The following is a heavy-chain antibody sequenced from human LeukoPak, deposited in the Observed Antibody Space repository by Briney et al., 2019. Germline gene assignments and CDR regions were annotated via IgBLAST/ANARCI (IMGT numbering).Heavy chain of an antibody. CDR2: IRYDGSNK. V-gene: IGHV3-30*02. CDR1: GFTFSSYG. Sequence: GGSLRLSCAASGFTFSSYGMHWVRQAPGKGLEWVAFIRYDGSNKYYADSVKGRFTISRDNSKNTLYLQMNSLRAEDTAVYYCAKDFQRGIAAPGECDAIDIWGQGTMVTVSS. J-gene: IGHJ3*02. D-gene: IGHD6-13*01. CDR3: AKDFQRGIAAPGECDAIDI.